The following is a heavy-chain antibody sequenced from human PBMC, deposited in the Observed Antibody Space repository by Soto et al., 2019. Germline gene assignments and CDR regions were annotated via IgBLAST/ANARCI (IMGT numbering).Heavy chain of an antibody. Sequence: ESGGGVVQPGRSLRLSCAASGFTFSSYGMHWVRQAPGKGLEWVAVISYDGSNKYYADSVKGRFTISRDNSKNTLYLQMNSLRAEDTAVYYCAKHADVGYCSGGSCSTDYWGQGTLVTVSS. J-gene: IGHJ4*02. D-gene: IGHD2-15*01. CDR2: ISYDGSNK. CDR3: AKHADVGYCSGGSCSTDY. V-gene: IGHV3-30*18. CDR1: GFTFSSYG.